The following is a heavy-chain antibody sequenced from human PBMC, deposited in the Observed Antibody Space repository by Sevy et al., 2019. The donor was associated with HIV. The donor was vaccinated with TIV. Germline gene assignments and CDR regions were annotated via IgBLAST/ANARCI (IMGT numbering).Heavy chain of an antibody. CDR2: ISFNGNHE. J-gene: IGHJ4*02. CDR3: GRTAGFTDSYEY. CDR1: GFTFTNFP. V-gene: IGHV3-30-3*01. D-gene: IGHD2-21*02. Sequence: GGSLRLSCAASGFTFTNFPMNWVRQAPGRGLEWVAIISFNGNHEFYADSVKGRFTISRDNSKSTLYLQMNSLRREDTAVYYWGRTAGFTDSYEYWGQGTQVTVSS.